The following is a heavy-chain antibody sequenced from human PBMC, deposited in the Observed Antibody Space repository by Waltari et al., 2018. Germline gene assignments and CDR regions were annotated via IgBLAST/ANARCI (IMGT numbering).Heavy chain of an antibody. Sequence: EVQLVESGAGLVKPGGSLSPSCAASGFTFSSYGMTWLRRSPGKGLEWVSSISMSSSYIYYADSVKGRFTISRDNAKNSLYLQMNSLGAEDTAVYYCASSGPPDWGQGTLVTVSS. D-gene: IGHD3-10*01. J-gene: IGHJ4*02. CDR1: GFTFSSYG. CDR3: ASSGPPD. V-gene: IGHV3-21*01. CDR2: ISMSSSYI.